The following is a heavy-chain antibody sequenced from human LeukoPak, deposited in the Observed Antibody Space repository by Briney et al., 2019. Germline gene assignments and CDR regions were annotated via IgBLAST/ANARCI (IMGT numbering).Heavy chain of an antibody. CDR1: GFTFTNFA. J-gene: IGHJ4*02. V-gene: IGHV3-30*02. CDR2: IRYDGSNK. Sequence: GGSLRLSCVASGFTFTNFALHWVRQAPGKGLEWVAFIRYDGSNKYYADSVKGRFTISRDNSKNTLYLQMNSLRAEDTAVYYCAKDLSSSWYYFDYWGQGTLVTVSS. CDR3: AKDLSSSWYYFDY. D-gene: IGHD6-13*01.